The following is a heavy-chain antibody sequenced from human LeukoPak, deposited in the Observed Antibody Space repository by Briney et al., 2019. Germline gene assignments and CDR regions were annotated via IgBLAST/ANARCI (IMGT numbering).Heavy chain of an antibody. V-gene: IGHV3-74*03. CDR2: INGDGSST. Sequence: GGSLRLSCAASGFTFSSWMHWVRQAPGKGLVWVSRINGDGSSTTYADSVRGRFTISRDNAKNTLYLQMNSLRAEDTAVYYCAKVPLYSSDRFDYWGQGTLVTVSS. D-gene: IGHD3-22*01. CDR3: AKVPLYSSDRFDY. CDR1: GFTFSSW. J-gene: IGHJ4*02.